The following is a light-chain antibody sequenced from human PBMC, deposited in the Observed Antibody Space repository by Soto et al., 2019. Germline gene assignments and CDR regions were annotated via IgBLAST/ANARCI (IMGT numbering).Light chain of an antibody. CDR1: SSDVGGYNY. CDR3: SSYTGSSTVI. V-gene: IGLV2-14*01. Sequence: QSALTQPASASGSPGQSITISCTGTSSDVGGYNYISWYQQHPVKAPKFIIYDVSNRPSGVSNRFSGSRSGNTASLTISGVQAEDEADYYCSSYTGSSTVIFGGGTKLTVL. J-gene: IGLJ2*01. CDR2: DVS.